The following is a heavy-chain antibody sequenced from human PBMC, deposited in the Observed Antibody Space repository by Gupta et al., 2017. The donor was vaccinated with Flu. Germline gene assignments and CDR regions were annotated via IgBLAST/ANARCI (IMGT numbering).Heavy chain of an antibody. CDR3: ARHFGELSYYYYYYMDV. Sequence: PGKGLEWIGSIYYSGSTYYNPSLKSRVTISVDTSKNQFSLKLSSVTAADTAVYYCARHFGELSYYYYYYMDVWGKGTTVTVSS. D-gene: IGHD3-10*01. CDR2: IYYSGST. V-gene: IGHV4-39*01. J-gene: IGHJ6*03.